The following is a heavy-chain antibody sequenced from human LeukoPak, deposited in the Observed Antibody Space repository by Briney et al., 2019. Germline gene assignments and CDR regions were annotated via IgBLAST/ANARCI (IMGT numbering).Heavy chain of an antibody. V-gene: IGHV3-15*01. D-gene: IGHD2-15*01. J-gene: IGHJ4*02. CDR1: GFTVSSNS. CDR3: TTDLYCSGGTCYSGIY. Sequence: GGSLRLSCTVSGFTVSSNSMSWVRQAPGKGLECVGRIKSKTDGGTTDYAAPVKGRFTISRDDSKDTLYLQMNSLKTEDTAVYYCTTDLYCSGGTCYSGIYWGQGTLVTVSS. CDR2: IKSKTDGGTT.